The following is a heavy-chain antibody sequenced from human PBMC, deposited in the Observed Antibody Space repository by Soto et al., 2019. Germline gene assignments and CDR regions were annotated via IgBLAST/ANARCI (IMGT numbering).Heavy chain of an antibody. Sequence: SETLSLTCAVSGGSIRCVVYYWSWLRQLPGKGLEWLGYISYRGSTYSNPSLKSRASLSLDTDQDTFSLKLASVSAADTAVYYCARMEAQGSLHEYFEYWGQGILVTVSS. CDR3: ARMEAQGSLHEYFEY. V-gene: IGHV4-31*11. D-gene: IGHD3-3*01. J-gene: IGHJ4*02. CDR2: ISYRGST. CDR1: GGSIRCVVYY.